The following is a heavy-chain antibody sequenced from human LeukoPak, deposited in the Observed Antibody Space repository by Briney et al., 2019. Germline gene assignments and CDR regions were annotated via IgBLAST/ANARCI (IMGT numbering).Heavy chain of an antibody. CDR2: MSYDGSDK. CDR3: ARGVYYDSSGLNWFDP. J-gene: IGHJ5*02. Sequence: GGSLRLSCAASGFSFSDHGMHWVRQAPGKGLEWVAVMSYDGSDKYYADSVKGRFTISRDNSKNTLYLQMNSLRAEDTAVYYCARGVYYDSSGLNWFDPWGQGTLVTVSS. CDR1: GFSFSDHG. D-gene: IGHD3-22*01. V-gene: IGHV3-30*03.